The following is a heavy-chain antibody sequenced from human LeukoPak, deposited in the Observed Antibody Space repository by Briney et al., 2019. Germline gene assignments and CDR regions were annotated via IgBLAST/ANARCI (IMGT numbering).Heavy chain of an antibody. CDR3: ARDARAGSSSWYGNNWFDP. J-gene: IGHJ5*02. V-gene: IGHV4-59*12. CDR2: MHDSGNT. D-gene: IGHD6-13*01. Sequence: PSETLSLTCSVSGGSISGYYWTWIRHLPGKGLEWIGYMHDSGNTHYNPSLKSRVTISLDTSQSQFSLKLSSVTAADTAVYYCARDARAGSSSWYGNNWFDPWGQGTLVTVSS. CDR1: GGSISGYY.